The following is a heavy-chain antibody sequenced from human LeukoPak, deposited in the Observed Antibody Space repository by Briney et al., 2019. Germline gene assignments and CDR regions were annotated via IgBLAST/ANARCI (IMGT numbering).Heavy chain of an antibody. Sequence: SETLSLTCAVYGGSFSGYYWSWIRQPPGKGLEWIGEINHSGSTNYNPSLKSRVTISVGTSKNQFSLKLSSVTAADTAVYYCARGLNYFDYWGQGTLVTVSS. CDR3: ARGLNYFDY. CDR1: GGSFSGYY. CDR2: INHSGST. V-gene: IGHV4-34*01. J-gene: IGHJ4*02.